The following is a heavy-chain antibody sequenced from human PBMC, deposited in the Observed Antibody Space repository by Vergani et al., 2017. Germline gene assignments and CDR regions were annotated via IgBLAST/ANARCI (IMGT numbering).Heavy chain of an antibody. D-gene: IGHD6-13*01. CDR1: GFTVSSNY. CDR3: ARTGNWAAAGTLYYYYYMDV. J-gene: IGHJ6*03. V-gene: IGHV3-53*02. CDR2: IYSGGST. Sequence: EVQLVETGGGLIQPGGSLRLSCAASGFTVSSNYMSWVRQAPGKGLEWVSVIYSGGSTYYADSVKGRFTISRDNSKNTLYLQMNSLRAEDTAVYYCARTGNWAAAGTLYYYYYMDVWGKGTTVTVSS.